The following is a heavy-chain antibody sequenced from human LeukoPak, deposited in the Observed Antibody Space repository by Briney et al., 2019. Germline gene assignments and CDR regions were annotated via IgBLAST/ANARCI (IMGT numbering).Heavy chain of an antibody. D-gene: IGHD6-13*01. CDR1: GGSISSYY. V-gene: IGHV4-4*07. J-gene: IGHJ5*02. CDR2: IYTSGST. Sequence: SETLSLTCTVSGGSISSYYWSWIRQPAGKGLEWIGRIYTSGSTNYNPSLKSRVTMSVDTSKNQFSLKLSSVTAADTAVYYCARVGLYSSSWRNWFDPWGQGTLVTVSS. CDR3: ARVGLYSSSWRNWFDP.